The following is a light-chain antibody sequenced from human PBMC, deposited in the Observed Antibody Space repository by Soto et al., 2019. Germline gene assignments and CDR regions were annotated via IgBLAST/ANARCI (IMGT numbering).Light chain of an antibody. Sequence: DIQMTRSPSSLSASAGDRVTITCLASENSRTYLNWYQQKPGKAPEVLIYAASKLQSGVPLRFSGSGSGTDFTLNITRLQPEDFATYYCQQTFGTPRTFGQGTKVDIK. CDR3: QQTFGTPRT. CDR2: AAS. J-gene: IGKJ1*01. V-gene: IGKV1-39*01. CDR1: ENSRTY.